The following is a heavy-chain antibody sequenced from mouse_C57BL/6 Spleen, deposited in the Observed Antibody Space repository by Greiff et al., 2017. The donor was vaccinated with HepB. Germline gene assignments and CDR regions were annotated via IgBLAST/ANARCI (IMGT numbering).Heavy chain of an antibody. CDR1: GYAFSSSW. V-gene: IGHV1-82*01. CDR2: IYPGDGDT. Sequence: VKLVESGPELVKPGASVKISCKASGYAFSSSWMNWVKQRPGKGLEWIGRIYPGDGDTNYNGEFKGKATLTADKSSSTAYMQLSSLTSEDSAVYFCARSAATVVATDWGQGTLVTVSA. J-gene: IGHJ3*01. D-gene: IGHD1-1*01. CDR3: ARSAATVVATD.